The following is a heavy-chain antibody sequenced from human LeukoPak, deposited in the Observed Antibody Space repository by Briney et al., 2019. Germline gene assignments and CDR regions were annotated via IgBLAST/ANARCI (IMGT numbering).Heavy chain of an antibody. Sequence: PSETLSLTCTVSGGSISSSSYYWGWIRQPPGKGLEWIGSIYYSGSTYYNPSLKSRVTISVDTSKNQFSLKLSSVTAADTAVYYCARRRAPQFTTGIWFDPWGQGTLVTVSS. CDR3: ARRRAPQFTTGIWFDP. CDR2: IYYSGST. D-gene: IGHD1-1*01. J-gene: IGHJ5*02. CDR1: GGSISSSSYY. V-gene: IGHV4-39*01.